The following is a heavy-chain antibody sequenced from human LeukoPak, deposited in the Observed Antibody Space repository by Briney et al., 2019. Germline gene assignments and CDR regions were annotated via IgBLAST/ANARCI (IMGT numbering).Heavy chain of an antibody. V-gene: IGHV3-21*01. CDR1: GFTFSTYG. Sequence: GGSLRLSCAASGFTFSTYGMNWVRQAPGKGLEWVSSISGSSSYMYYADSVKGRFTISRDNAKNSLYLQMNSQRAEDTAVYYCARGRPMDYWGQGALVTVSS. D-gene: IGHD5-24*01. CDR3: ARGRPMDY. J-gene: IGHJ4*02. CDR2: ISGSSSYM.